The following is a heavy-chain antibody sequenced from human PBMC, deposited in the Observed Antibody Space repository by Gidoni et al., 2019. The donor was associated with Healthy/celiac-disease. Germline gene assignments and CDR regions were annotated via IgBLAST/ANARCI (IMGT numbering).Heavy chain of an antibody. V-gene: IGHV3-21*01. Sequence: EVQLVESGGGLVKPGGSLRLSCPASGFTFSSYSMNWVRQAPGKGLEWVSSISSSSSYIYYADSVKGRFTISRDNAKNSLYLQMNSLRAEDTAVYYCARATMDYDSSGPYPFDYWGQGTLVTVSS. D-gene: IGHD3-22*01. J-gene: IGHJ4*02. CDR3: ARATMDYDSSGPYPFDY. CDR2: ISSSSSYI. CDR1: GFTFSSYS.